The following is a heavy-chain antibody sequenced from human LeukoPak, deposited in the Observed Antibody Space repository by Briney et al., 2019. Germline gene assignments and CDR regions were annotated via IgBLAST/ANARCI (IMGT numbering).Heavy chain of an antibody. V-gene: IGHV1-2*02. CDR2: INTNSGAT. D-gene: IGHD2-2*01. J-gene: IGHJ3*02. Sequence: GASAKVSCKASGYTFTGYYVHWVRQAPGQGLEWMGWINTNSGATNYAQKFQGRVTMTRDTSISTAYMELNSLRSDDTALYYCTKPQPGAFEIWGQGTMVTVSS. CDR1: GYTFTGYY. CDR3: TKPQPGAFEI.